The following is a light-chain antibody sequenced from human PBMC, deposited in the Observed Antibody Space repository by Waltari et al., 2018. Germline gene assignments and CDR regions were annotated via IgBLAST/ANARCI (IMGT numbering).Light chain of an antibody. J-gene: IGLJ2*01. V-gene: IGLV2-14*03. Sequence: QSALTQPASLSGAPGQSITISCTGTSSDIGFHTHVSWYQQHPGQAPRLLRYDVNSRPSGVSSRCSGAKSGNTASLTISGLQADDEAHYYCSAYTSSATLAFGGGTGLTVL. CDR3: SAYTSSATLA. CDR2: DVN. CDR1: SSDIGFHTH.